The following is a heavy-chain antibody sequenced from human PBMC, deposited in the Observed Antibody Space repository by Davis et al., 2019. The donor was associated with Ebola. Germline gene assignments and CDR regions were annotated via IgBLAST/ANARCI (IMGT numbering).Heavy chain of an antibody. V-gene: IGHV3-7*03. CDR2: IKQDGSEK. CDR3: AKAGGSSRGNTYYYYGMDV. D-gene: IGHD2-15*01. J-gene: IGHJ6*02. Sequence: GGSLRLSCAASGFTFSSYWMSWVRQAPGKGLEWVANIKQDGSEKYYVDSVKGRFTISRDNAKNSLYLQMNSLRAEDTAVYYCAKAGGSSRGNTYYYYGMDVWGQGTTVTVSS. CDR1: GFTFSSYW.